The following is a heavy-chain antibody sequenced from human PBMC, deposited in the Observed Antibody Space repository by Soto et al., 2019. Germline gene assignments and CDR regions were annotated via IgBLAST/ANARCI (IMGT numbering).Heavy chain of an antibody. J-gene: IGHJ4*02. V-gene: IGHV4-61*01. Sequence: PSETLSLTCNVSGGSVSSNNYYWGWIRQPPGKGLEWIGYKYHLGSTNYNPSLKSRVTISVDTSKNQFSLKLSSVTAADTAVYYCARTLYCGGDCYRFDYWGQGTLVTVSS. D-gene: IGHD2-21*01. CDR1: GGSVSSNNYY. CDR2: KYHLGST. CDR3: ARTLYCGGDCYRFDY.